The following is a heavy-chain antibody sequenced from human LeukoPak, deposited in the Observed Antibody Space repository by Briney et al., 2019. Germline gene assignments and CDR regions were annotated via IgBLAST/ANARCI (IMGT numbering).Heavy chain of an antibody. CDR3: AKVPAAYCSSTSCYIDY. D-gene: IGHD2-2*02. CDR1: GFTFSSYA. CDR2: ISGSGGST. J-gene: IGHJ4*02. Sequence: GGSLRLSCAASGFTFSSYAMSWVRQAPGKGLEWVSAISGSGGSTYYADSVKGRFTISRDNSKNTLYLQMNSLRAEDTAVYHCAKVPAAYCSSTSCYIDYWGQGTLVTVSS. V-gene: IGHV3-23*01.